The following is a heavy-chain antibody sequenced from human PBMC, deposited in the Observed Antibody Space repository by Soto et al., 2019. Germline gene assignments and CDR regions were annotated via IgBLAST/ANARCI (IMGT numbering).Heavy chain of an antibody. CDR2: IYYSGST. V-gene: IGHV4-59*01. Sequence: SETLSLTCPVSGGSFSSYYWSWIRQPPGKGLDWIGYIYYSGSTNYNPSLKSRVTISVDTSKNQFSLKLSSVTAADTAVYYCARVPLNPYYYGSGSYYDYYFDYWGQGTLVTVSS. J-gene: IGHJ4*02. CDR3: ARVPLNPYYYGSGSYYDYYFDY. CDR1: GGSFSSYY. D-gene: IGHD3-10*01.